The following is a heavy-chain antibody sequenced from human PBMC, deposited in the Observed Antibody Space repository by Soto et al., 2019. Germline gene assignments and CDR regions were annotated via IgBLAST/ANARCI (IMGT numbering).Heavy chain of an antibody. CDR3: ARIVGSGSYYGDFDY. J-gene: IGHJ4*02. CDR2: IIPIFGTA. Sequence: SVKVSCKASGGTFSSYTISWVRQAPGQGLEWMGGIIPIFGTANYAQKFQGRVTITADESASTAYMELSSLRSEDTAVYYCARIVGSGSYYGDFDYWGQGTLVTVSS. CDR1: GGTFSSYT. V-gene: IGHV1-69*13. D-gene: IGHD3-10*01.